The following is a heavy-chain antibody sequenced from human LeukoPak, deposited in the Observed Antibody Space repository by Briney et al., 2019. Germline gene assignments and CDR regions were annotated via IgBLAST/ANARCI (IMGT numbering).Heavy chain of an antibody. D-gene: IGHD3-10*01. V-gene: IGHV4-59*06. CDR2: IYYSGST. Sequence: LETLSLTCTVSGGSISSYYWSWIRQPPGKGLEWIGYIYYSGSTYYNPSLKSRVTISVDTSKNQFSLKLSSVTAADTAVYYCARHRKRAPYGSGSDAFDIWGQGTMVTVSS. CDR1: GGSISSYY. J-gene: IGHJ3*02. CDR3: ARHRKRAPYGSGSDAFDI.